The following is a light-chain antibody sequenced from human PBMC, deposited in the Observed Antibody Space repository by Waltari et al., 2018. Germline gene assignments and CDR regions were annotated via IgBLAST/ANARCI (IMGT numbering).Light chain of an antibody. CDR3: AAWDDSLNGLYV. CDR1: SSNIGSNT. Sequence: QSVLTQPPSASGTPGQRVTISCSGSSSNIGSNTVTWYQQLPGTAPKLLIYSNNQRPSGFPDRFSGSKSGTSASLAISGLQSEDEAVYYCAAWDDSLNGLYVFGTGTKVTVL. CDR2: SNN. V-gene: IGLV1-44*01. J-gene: IGLJ1*01.